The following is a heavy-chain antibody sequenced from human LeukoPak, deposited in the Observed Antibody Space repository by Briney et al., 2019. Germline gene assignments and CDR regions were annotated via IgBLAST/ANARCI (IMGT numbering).Heavy chain of an antibody. Sequence: GGSVKVSCKASGYKFIDFGITWVRQAPGQGLEWMGWISGYNGKTNYAQKFQGRVTMTTDTSTSTVYLELRSLRSDDTAVYYCAREVAIWGQGTLVTVSS. D-gene: IGHD2-15*01. CDR1: GYKFIDFG. J-gene: IGHJ4*02. CDR2: ISGYNGKT. CDR3: AREVAI. V-gene: IGHV1-18*01.